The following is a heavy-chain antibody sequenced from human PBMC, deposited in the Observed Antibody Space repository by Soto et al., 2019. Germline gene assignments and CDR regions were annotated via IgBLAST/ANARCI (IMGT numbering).Heavy chain of an antibody. CDR1: GASITSFS. CDR2: IYTRGSP. D-gene: IGHD3-10*01. Sequence: SETLSLTCTVSGASITSFSWAWVRQPAGQGLEWIGRIYTRGSPDYNPSLESRVTMSLDMSRNQVSLTLTSMTAADTGIYFCARGPYARGSYFFFDPWGQGIQVTVSS. V-gene: IGHV4-4*07. CDR3: ARGPYARGSYFFFDP. J-gene: IGHJ5*02.